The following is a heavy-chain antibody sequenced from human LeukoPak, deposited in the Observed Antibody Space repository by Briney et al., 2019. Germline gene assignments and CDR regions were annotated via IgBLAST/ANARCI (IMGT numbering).Heavy chain of an antibody. D-gene: IGHD3-9*01. J-gene: IGHJ4*02. CDR2: INHSGST. V-gene: IGHV4-34*01. CDR1: GGSFSGYF. CDR3: ASPTRLTAYYIHY. Sequence: PSETLSLTCAVYGGSFSGYFWSWVRQPPGKGLEWIGEINHSGSTNYNPSLKSRITIAVDTSKNQFSLKLSSLTAADTAVYYCASPTRLTAYYIHYWGLGTLVTVSS.